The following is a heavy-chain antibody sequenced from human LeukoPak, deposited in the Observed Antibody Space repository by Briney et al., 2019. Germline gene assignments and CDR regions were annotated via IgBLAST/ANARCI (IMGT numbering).Heavy chain of an antibody. D-gene: IGHD3-10*01. CDR3: AKDRYGSESYWLSFDI. CDR2: ISYDGSNK. J-gene: IGHJ3*02. Sequence: PGGSLRLSCTASGFTFSTYGMHWVRQAPGKGLERVAIISYDGSNKYYGDSVKGRFTISRDNSKNTLYMQMNSLTAEDTALYYCAKDRYGSESYWLSFDIWGQGTMVTVSS. CDR1: GFTFSTYG. V-gene: IGHV3-30*18.